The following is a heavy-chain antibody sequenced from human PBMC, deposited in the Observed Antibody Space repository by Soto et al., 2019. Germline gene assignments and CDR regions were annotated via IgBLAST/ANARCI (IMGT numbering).Heavy chain of an antibody. CDR2: ISSDGGDK. CDR3: AKDFTVGAADYYFDY. J-gene: IGHJ4*02. CDR1: GFTFSDYA. D-gene: IGHD1-26*01. V-gene: IGHV3-30*18. Sequence: PGGSLRLSCAASGFTFSDYAMHWVRQAPGKGLEWAAVISSDGGDKHYADSVKGRFTISRDNSKNTLNLQLNSLRAEDTAVYYCAKDFTVGAADYYFDYWGQGTRVTVSA.